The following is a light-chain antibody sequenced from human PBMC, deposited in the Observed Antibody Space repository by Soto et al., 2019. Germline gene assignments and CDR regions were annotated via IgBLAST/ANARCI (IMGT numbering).Light chain of an antibody. J-gene: IGKJ5*01. CDR1: QNVDKF. V-gene: IGKV3-11*01. CDR3: QQRKNWPPIT. CDR2: DSS. Sequence: EIELTQSPATLSLSPGETATLSCRASQNVDKFLAWYQQRPGQPPRLLIFDSSNRATGVPVRFSGSGSGTVFTLTIGSLEPEDSAVYYCQQRKNWPPITFGQGTRPAIK.